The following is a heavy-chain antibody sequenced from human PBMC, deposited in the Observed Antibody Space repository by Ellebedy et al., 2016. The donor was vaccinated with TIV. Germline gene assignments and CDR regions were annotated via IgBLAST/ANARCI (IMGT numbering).Heavy chain of an antibody. D-gene: IGHD5-12*01. V-gene: IGHV7-4-1*02. CDR2: INTNTGNP. J-gene: IGHJ4*02. CDR3: ALTGVATNDFDY. Sequence: AASVQVSCKASGYSFTTFSMNWVRHAPGQGLEWMGWINTNTGNPTYAPGFTRRFVFSSDTSASTAYLQISSLKAEDTAVYYCALTGVATNDFDYWGQGTQVTVSS. CDR1: GYSFTTFS.